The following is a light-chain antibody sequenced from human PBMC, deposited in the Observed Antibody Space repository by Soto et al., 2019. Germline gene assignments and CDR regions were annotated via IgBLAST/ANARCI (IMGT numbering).Light chain of an antibody. Sequence: QSVLTQPPSMSGAPGQRVSISGTGSSSNVGAGYDVHWYQHLPGTAPKLLIYGNTNRPSGVPDRFSGSKSGTSASLAITGLQAEDEADYYCQSHDSSLNSWVFGGGTKLTVL. CDR1: SSNVGAGYD. J-gene: IGLJ3*02. CDR3: QSHDSSLNSWV. V-gene: IGLV1-40*01. CDR2: GNT.